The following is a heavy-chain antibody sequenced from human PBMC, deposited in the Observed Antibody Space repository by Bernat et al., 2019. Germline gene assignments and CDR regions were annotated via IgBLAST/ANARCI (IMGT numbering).Heavy chain of an antibody. J-gene: IGHJ4*02. CDR2: IYSGGST. V-gene: IGHV3-66*01. CDR1: GFTVSSNY. D-gene: IGHD3-22*01. Sequence: EVQLVESGGGLVQPGGSLRLSCAASGFTVSSNYMSWVRQAPGKGLEWVSVIYSGGSTYYADSVKGRFTISRDNSKNTLYLQMNSLRAEDTAVYYCARDSGYRSETFDYWGQGTLVTVSS. CDR3: ARDSGYRSETFDY.